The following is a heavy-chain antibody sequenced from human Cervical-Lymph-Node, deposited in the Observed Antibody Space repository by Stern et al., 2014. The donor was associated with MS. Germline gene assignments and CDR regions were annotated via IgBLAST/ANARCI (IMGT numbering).Heavy chain of an antibody. V-gene: IGHV1-46*03. Sequence: QMQLVQSGAEVKKSGASVKVSCKASGDTFANYPIHWLRQAPGQGPVWMGIVNPTDGRATYAQTFRGRVTMTRDTSTRTVYMELSSLRTEDTAIYFCANPLPYANWGQGTRVTVSS. CDR3: ANPLPYAN. CDR1: GDTFANYP. J-gene: IGHJ1*01. D-gene: IGHD4-17*01. CDR2: VNPTDGRA.